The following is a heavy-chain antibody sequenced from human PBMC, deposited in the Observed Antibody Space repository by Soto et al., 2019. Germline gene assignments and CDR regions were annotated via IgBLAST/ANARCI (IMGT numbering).Heavy chain of an antibody. Sequence: ASVKVSCKASGYTFTSYGISWVRQAPGQGLEWMGWISAYNGNTNYAQKLQGRVTMTTDTSTSTAYMELRSLRSDDTAVYYCARKAPTGWAYSSSSGLDYWGQGTLVTVSS. D-gene: IGHD6-6*01. CDR3: ARKAPTGWAYSSSSGLDY. J-gene: IGHJ4*02. CDR1: GYTFTSYG. V-gene: IGHV1-18*01. CDR2: ISAYNGNT.